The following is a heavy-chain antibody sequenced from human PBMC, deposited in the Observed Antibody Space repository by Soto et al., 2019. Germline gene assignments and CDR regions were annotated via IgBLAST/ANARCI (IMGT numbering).Heavy chain of an antibody. D-gene: IGHD3-16*01. CDR2: IYYSGTT. Sequence: SETLSLTCTVSGNSIGRFYWSWVRQPPGKGLEWIGYIYYSGTTNYNPSLKSRVTISIDTSKNQFSLRLASVTAADTAVYYCARDRGYYDDTGPTYDYWGQGTQVTVSS. CDR3: ARDRGYYDDTGPTYDY. J-gene: IGHJ4*02. V-gene: IGHV4-59*01. CDR1: GNSIGRFY.